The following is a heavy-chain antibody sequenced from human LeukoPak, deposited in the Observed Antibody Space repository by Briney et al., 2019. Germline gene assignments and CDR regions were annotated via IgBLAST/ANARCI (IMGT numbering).Heavy chain of an antibody. CDR3: ARGGRKRDGYIKSLRNAAEIFDY. CDR1: GGSISSYY. Sequence: PSETLSLTCTVSGGSISSYYWSWIRQPAGKGLEWIGRIYTSGSTNYNPSLKSRVTMSVDTSKNQFSLKLSSVTAADTAVYYCARGGRKRDGYIKSLRNAAEIFDYWGQGTLVTVSS. V-gene: IGHV4-4*07. CDR2: IYTSGST. J-gene: IGHJ4*02. D-gene: IGHD5-24*01.